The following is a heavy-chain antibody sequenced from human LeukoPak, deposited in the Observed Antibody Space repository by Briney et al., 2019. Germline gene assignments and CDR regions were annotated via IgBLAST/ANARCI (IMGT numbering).Heavy chain of an antibody. Sequence: GGSLRLSCAASGFTFNSYAMSWVRQAPGQGLEWVSAISGSGGSTYYADSVKGRFTISRDNSKNTLYLQMNSLRAEDTAVYYCARDRYSSGWYNPLDAFDIWGQGTMVTVSS. CDR1: GFTFNSYA. CDR3: ARDRYSSGWYNPLDAFDI. D-gene: IGHD6-19*01. V-gene: IGHV3-23*01. J-gene: IGHJ3*02. CDR2: ISGSGGST.